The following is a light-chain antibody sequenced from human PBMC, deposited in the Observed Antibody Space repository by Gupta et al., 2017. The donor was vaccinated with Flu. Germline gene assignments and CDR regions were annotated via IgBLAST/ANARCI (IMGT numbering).Light chain of an antibody. V-gene: IGKV3-15*01. CDR3: QQYNNPRT. CDR2: DIS. CDR1: QSVSSN. J-gene: IGKJ3*01. Sequence: DIVMTQSPATLSVSPGERATLSCRASQSVSSNLAWYQQKPGQAPRLLIYDISTRVTGIPARFSGSGSGTEFTLTISSLQSEDFAVYYCQQYNNPRTFGPGTKVDFK.